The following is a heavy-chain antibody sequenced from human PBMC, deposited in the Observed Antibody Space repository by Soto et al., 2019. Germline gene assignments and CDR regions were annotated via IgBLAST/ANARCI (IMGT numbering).Heavy chain of an antibody. CDR1: GYSFTSYW. CDR2: IYPGDSDT. J-gene: IGHJ3*02. D-gene: IGHD3-16*02. Sequence: RGESLKISCKGSGYSFTSYWIGWVRQMPGKGLEWMGIIYPGDSDTRYSPSFQGQVTISADKSISTAYLQWSSLKVSDTAMYYCASPSQRLGELSFSDAFDIWGQGTMVTVSS. CDR3: ASPSQRLGELSFSDAFDI. V-gene: IGHV5-51*01.